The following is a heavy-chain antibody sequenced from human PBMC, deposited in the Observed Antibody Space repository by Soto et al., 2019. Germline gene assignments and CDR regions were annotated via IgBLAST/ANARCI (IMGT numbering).Heavy chain of an antibody. CDR3: AKRYRENTENDY. J-gene: IGHJ4*02. D-gene: IGHD5-18*01. Sequence: GESLKISCKGSGYSFASNWIGWVRQMPGKGLEWMGLIFPGDSDTTYSPSFQGQVTISADKSISTAYMQWSSLKASDTAIYYCAKRYRENTENDYWGQGTLVTVSS. V-gene: IGHV5-51*01. CDR1: GYSFASNW. CDR2: IFPGDSDT.